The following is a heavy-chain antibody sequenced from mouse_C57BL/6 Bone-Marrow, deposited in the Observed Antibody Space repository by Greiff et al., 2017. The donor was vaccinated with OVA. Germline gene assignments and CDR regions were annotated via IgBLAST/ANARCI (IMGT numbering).Heavy chain of an antibody. V-gene: IGHV5-17*01. CDR3: ARGGYYPAWFAY. CDR1: GFTFSDSG. Sequence: EVKLMESGGGLVKPGGSLKLSCAASGFTFSDSGMHWVRQAPEKGLEWVAYISSGSSTIYYADTVKGRFTISRDNAKNTLFLQMTSLRSEDTAMYYCARGGYYPAWFAYWGQGTLVTVSA. J-gene: IGHJ3*01. D-gene: IGHD2-3*01. CDR2: ISSGSSTI.